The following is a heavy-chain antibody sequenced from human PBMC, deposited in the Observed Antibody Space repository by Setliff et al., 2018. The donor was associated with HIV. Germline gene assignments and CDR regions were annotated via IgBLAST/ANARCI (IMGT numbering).Heavy chain of an antibody. CDR2: IYYSGST. Sequence: SETLSLTCTVSGGSISSDYWSWIRQPPGKGLEWIGYIYYSGSTNYNPSLKSRVTISVATSKNQFSLKLNSVTTTDTAVYYCARSRTSSGYYGVTGYGMDVWGQGTTVTVSS. CDR1: GGSISSDY. D-gene: IGHD3-22*01. J-gene: IGHJ6*02. CDR3: ARSRTSSGYYGVTGYGMDV. V-gene: IGHV4-59*01.